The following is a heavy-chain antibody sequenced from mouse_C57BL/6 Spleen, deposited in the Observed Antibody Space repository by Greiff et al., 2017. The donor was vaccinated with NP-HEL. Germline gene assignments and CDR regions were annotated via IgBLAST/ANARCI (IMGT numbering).Heavy chain of an antibody. CDR3: ARPGLPRSMDY. CDR2: ISSGGSYT. CDR1: GFTFSSYG. V-gene: IGHV5-6*01. D-gene: IGHD2-1*01. Sequence: DVHLVESGGDLVKPGGSLKLSCAASGFTFSSYGMSWVRQTPDKRLEWVATISSGGSYTYYPDSVKGRFTISRDNAKNTLYLQMSSLKSEDTAMYYCARPGLPRSMDYWGQGTSVTVSS. J-gene: IGHJ4*01.